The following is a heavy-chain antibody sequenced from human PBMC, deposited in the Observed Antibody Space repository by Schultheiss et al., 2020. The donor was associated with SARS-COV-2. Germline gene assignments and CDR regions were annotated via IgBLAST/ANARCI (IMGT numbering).Heavy chain of an antibody. Sequence: GGSLRLSCAASGFTFDDYAMHWVRQAPGKGLEWVSGISWNSGSIGYADSVKGRFTISRDNAKNSLYLQMNSLRAEDTAVYYCAKDRHGAYDFWSGPFDPWGQGTLVTVSS. J-gene: IGHJ5*02. V-gene: IGHV3-9*01. CDR2: ISWNSGSI. CDR1: GFTFDDYA. CDR3: AKDRHGAYDFWSGPFDP. D-gene: IGHD3-3*01.